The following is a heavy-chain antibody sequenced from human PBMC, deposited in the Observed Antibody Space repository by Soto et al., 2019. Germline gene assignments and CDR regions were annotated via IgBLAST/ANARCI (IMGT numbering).Heavy chain of an antibody. Sequence: ASVKVSCKASGYTFTSYAMHWVRQAPGQGLEWMGWINVGNGDTKHSQKFHGRVTITRDASASTVYMELSSLRSEDTAVYYCAREGHTVVIGFDYWGQGTLVTVSS. J-gene: IGHJ4*02. CDR2: INVGNGDT. CDR3: AREGHTVVIGFDY. V-gene: IGHV1-3*01. CDR1: GYTFTSYA. D-gene: IGHD2-15*01.